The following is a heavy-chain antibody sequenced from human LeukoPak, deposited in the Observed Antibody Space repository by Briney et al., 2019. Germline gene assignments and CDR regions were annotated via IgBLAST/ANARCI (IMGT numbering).Heavy chain of an antibody. CDR2: IWYDGSNK. CDR1: RVTFSSYG. J-gene: IGHJ4*02. D-gene: IGHD4-17*01. V-gene: IGHV3-33*06. CDR3: AKVGDGLAFDY. Sequence: GGSLRLSCAQPRVTFSSYGMHWVRQAPGKGLEWVAVIWYDGSNKYYADSVKSRFTISRDNSKNTRYLQMNSLRAEDTAVYYCAKVGDGLAFDYWGQGTLVTVSS.